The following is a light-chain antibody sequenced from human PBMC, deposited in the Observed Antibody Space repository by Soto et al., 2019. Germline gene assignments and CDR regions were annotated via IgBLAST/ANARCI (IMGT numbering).Light chain of an antibody. J-gene: IGLJ1*01. CDR2: EAT. Sequence: QSALTQPACVSGSPGQSITISCTGTSSDVGSYNLVSWYQQHPGKAPKILIYEATKRPSGVSNRFSGSKSGNTASLTISGLQADDEADYYCCSYAGGSTYVFGTGTKLTVL. CDR1: SSDVGSYNL. CDR3: CSYAGGSTYV. V-gene: IGLV2-23*01.